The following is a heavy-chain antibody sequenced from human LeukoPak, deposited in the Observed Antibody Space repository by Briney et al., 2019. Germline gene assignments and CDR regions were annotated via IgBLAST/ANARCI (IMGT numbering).Heavy chain of an antibody. J-gene: IGHJ4*02. V-gene: IGHV4-59*01. CDR3: ARGPSHYYDGSDHQFDY. D-gene: IGHD3-22*01. CDR1: GGHISSYY. Sequence: PSETLALTCTVSGGHISSYYWSWIRQPPGKGLEWIGYIYYSGSTNYNPSLKSRVTISVDTSKNQFSLKLTCVTAADTAVYYGARGPSHYYDGSDHQFDYWGQGTLVTVSS. CDR2: IYYSGST.